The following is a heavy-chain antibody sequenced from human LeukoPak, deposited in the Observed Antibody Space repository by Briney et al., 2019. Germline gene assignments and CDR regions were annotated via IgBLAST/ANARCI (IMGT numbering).Heavy chain of an antibody. CDR3: AREDTAMLDY. V-gene: IGHV4-59*01. D-gene: IGHD5-18*01. J-gene: IGHJ4*02. CDR1: GGSISSYY. CDR2: IYYSGST. Sequence: SETLSLTCTVSGGSISSYYWSWIRQPPGKGLEWIGYIYYSGSTNYNPSLKSRVTISVDTSKNQFSLKLSSVTAANTAVYYCAREDTAMLDYWGQGTLVTVSS.